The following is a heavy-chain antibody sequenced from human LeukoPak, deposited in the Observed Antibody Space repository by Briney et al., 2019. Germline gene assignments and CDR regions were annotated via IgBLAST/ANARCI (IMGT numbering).Heavy chain of an antibody. CDR3: TRDQVEPTGDYGEYSDAFDI. Sequence: PGGSLRLSCAASGFTFNTYWMSWVRQAPGKGLEWVANIKQDRSEKYYVDSVKGRFTISRDNAKNSLYLQMNSQRAEDTAVYYCTRDQVEPTGDYGEYSDAFDIWGQGTMVTVSS. V-gene: IGHV3-7*01. CDR1: GFTFNTYW. J-gene: IGHJ3*02. D-gene: IGHD4-17*01. CDR2: IKQDRSEK.